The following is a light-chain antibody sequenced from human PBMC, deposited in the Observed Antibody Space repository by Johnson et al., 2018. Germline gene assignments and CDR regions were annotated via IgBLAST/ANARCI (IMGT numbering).Light chain of an antibody. CDR1: SSNIGNNY. CDR3: GTWDRSLRAGNV. Sequence: QSVLTQPPSVSAAPGQKVTIYCSGISSNIGNNYVSWYQQLPGTPPKLLIYDNNKRPSGIPDRFSGSKSGTSAPLRITRRQTVDEADYYCGTWDRSLRAGNVFGTGTKVTGL. V-gene: IGLV1-51*01. CDR2: DNN. J-gene: IGLJ1*01.